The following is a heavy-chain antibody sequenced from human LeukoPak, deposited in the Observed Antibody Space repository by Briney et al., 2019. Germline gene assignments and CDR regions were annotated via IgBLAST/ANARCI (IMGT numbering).Heavy chain of an antibody. CDR3: ARVVAGGTYYYYYMDV. Sequence: ASVKVSCKASGYTFTSYDINWVRQATGQGLEWMGWMNPNSGNTGYAQKFQGRVTMTRNTSISTAYMELSSLRSEDTAVYYCARVVAGGTYYYYYMDVWGKGTTVTISS. CDR1: GYTFTSYD. D-gene: IGHD6-19*01. J-gene: IGHJ6*03. CDR2: MNPNSGNT. V-gene: IGHV1-8*01.